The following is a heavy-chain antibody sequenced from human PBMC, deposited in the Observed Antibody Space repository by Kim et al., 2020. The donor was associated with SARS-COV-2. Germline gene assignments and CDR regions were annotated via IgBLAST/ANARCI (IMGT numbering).Heavy chain of an antibody. D-gene: IGHD3-9*01. V-gene: IGHV1-69*13. CDR3: AMGGLRYFDGLYGY. Sequence: SVKVSCKASGGTFSSYAISWVRQAPGQGLEWMGGIIPIFGTANYAQKFQGRVTITADESTSTAYMDLRSLRSEGTAVYYCAMGGLRYFDGLYGYWGQGTLVTVSS. CDR2: IIPIFGTA. J-gene: IGHJ4*02. CDR1: GGTFSSYA.